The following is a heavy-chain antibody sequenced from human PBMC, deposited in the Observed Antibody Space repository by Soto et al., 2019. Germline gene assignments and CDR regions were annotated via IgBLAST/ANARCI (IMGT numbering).Heavy chain of an antibody. J-gene: IGHJ5*02. Sequence: VQLVESGGGLVQPGGSLRLSCAASGFTFSNYSMNWVRQAPGKGLEWVSYISSSSSTIYYADSVKGRFTISRDNAKNSLYLQMNSLRDEDTAVCYCGRDRYEGGWFDPGGEGTLVTVSS. D-gene: IGHD1-1*01. CDR1: GFTFSNYS. V-gene: IGHV3-48*02. CDR2: ISSSSSTI. CDR3: GRDRYEGGWFDP.